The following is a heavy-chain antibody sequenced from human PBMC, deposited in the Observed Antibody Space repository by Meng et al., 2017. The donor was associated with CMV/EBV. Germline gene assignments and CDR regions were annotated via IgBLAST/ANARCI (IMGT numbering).Heavy chain of an antibody. D-gene: IGHD7-27*01. J-gene: IGHJ5*02. Sequence: EGRWGVSGGGLVQAGGSLSLSCAASGFTFSSYWMHGVRQAPGKGLVWVSRINSDGSSTSYADSVKGRFTISRDNAKNTLYLQMNSLRAEDTAVYYCARDRLLGWFDPWGQGTLVTVSS. CDR2: INSDGSST. CDR3: ARDRLLGWFDP. V-gene: IGHV3-74*01. CDR1: GFTFSSYW.